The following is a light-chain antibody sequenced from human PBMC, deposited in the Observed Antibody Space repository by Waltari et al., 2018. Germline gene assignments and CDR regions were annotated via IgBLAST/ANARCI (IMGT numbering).Light chain of an antibody. CDR3: QQYNSGTLT. Sequence: DNQLTQSPSTLSASVGDRVTITCRASQSLNNWVAWYQQRPGKPPKPLILKASNLASGVPSRFSGSGSVTDFTLTITSLQPYDFATYYCQQYNSGTLTFGGGTKVEIK. CDR2: KAS. J-gene: IGKJ4*01. CDR1: QSLNNW. V-gene: IGKV1-5*03.